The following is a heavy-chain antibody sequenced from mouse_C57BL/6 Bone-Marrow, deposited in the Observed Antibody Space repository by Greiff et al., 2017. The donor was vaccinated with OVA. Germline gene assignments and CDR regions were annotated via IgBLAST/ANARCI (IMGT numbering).Heavy chain of an antibody. J-gene: IGHJ2*01. V-gene: IGHV1-54*01. CDR2: INPGSGGT. CDR1: GYAFTNYL. Sequence: VQLQQSGAELVRPGTSVKVSCKASGYAFTNYLIEWVKQRPGQGLEWIGVINPGSGGTNYNEKFKGKATLTADKSSSTAYMQLSSLTSEDSAVYCCARLLRYVFDYWGQGTTLTVSS. CDR3: ARLLRYVFDY. D-gene: IGHD1-1*01.